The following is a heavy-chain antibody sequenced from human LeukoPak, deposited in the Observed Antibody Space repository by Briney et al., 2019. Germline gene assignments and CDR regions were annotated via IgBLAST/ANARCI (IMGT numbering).Heavy chain of an antibody. CDR2: IYYSGST. J-gene: IGHJ5*02. CDR1: GGSISSSSYY. V-gene: IGHV4-39*01. Sequence: PSETLSLTCTVSGGSISSSSYYWGWIRQPPGKGLEWIGSIYYSGSTYYNPSLKSRVTISVDTSKNQFSLKLSSVTAADTAVYYCARMYYYDSSGHPRPFDPWGQGTLVTVSS. CDR3: ARMYYYDSSGHPRPFDP. D-gene: IGHD3-22*01.